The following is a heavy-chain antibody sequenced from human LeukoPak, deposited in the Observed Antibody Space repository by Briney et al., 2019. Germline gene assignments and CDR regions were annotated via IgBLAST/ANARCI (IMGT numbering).Heavy chain of an antibody. Sequence: PGGPLRLSCAASGFTFSTYWMHWVRQAPGKGLVWVSRINGDGTTTNYADAVKGRFTISRDNAKNSLYLQMNSLRAEDTAVYYCARDKVEGATIFDYWGQGTLVTVSS. CDR3: ARDKVEGATIFDY. J-gene: IGHJ4*02. V-gene: IGHV3-74*01. D-gene: IGHD1-26*01. CDR2: INGDGTTT. CDR1: GFTFSTYW.